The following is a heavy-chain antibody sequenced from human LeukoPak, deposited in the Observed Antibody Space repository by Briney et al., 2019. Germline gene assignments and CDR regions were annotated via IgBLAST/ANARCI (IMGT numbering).Heavy chain of an antibody. CDR2: ISGSGGRT. J-gene: IGHJ4*02. Sequence: GRSLRLSCAASGFTFSSYAMTWVRQAPGKGLEWVSAISGSGGRTHYAGSVKGRFTISRDNSKNTLYLQMNSLRAEDTATYYCAKLSRGEPNDYWGQGTLVTVSS. CDR1: GFTFSSYA. D-gene: IGHD4-17*01. CDR3: AKLSRGEPNDY. V-gene: IGHV3-23*01.